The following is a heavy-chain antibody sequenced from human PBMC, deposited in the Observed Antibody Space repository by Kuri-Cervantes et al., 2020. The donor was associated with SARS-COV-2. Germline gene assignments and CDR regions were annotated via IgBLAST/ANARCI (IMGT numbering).Heavy chain of an antibody. CDR2: IYTSGST. Sequence: SETLSLTCTVSGGSISSYYWSWIRQPPGKGLEWIGYIYTSGSTNYNPSLKSRVTMSVDTSKNQFSLKLSSVTAADTAVYYCAVYSSSPYYYYMDVWGKGTTVTVSS. V-gene: IGHV4-4*08. CDR3: AVYSSSPYYYYMDV. D-gene: IGHD6-13*01. CDR1: GGSISSYY. J-gene: IGHJ6*03.